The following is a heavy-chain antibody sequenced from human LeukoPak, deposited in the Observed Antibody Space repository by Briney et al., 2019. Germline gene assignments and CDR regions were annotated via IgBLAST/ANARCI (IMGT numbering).Heavy chain of an antibody. V-gene: IGHV1-8*03. Sequence: GASVKVFCKASGYTFTSYDINWVRQATGQGLEWMGWMNPNSGNTGCAQKFQGRVTITRNTSISTAYMELSSLRSEDTAVYYCARAGYDHPFDYWGQGTLVTVSS. J-gene: IGHJ4*02. CDR1: GYTFTSYD. CDR3: ARAGYDHPFDY. D-gene: IGHD5-12*01. CDR2: MNPNSGNT.